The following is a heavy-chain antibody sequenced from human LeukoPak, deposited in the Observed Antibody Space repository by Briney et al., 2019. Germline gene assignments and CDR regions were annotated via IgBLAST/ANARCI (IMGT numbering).Heavy chain of an antibody. CDR3: ARGHCSSTSCYQIHRYYYYYGMDV. V-gene: IGHV4-39*07. CDR1: GGSISSSDYY. D-gene: IGHD2-2*01. Sequence: MSSETLSLTCTVSGGSISSSDYYWGWIRQPPGKELERIGHIYSSGSAYYKFSLSSRVTISVDPSKNQFSLILSSVTAADTAVYYCARGHCSSTSCYQIHRYYYYYGMDVWGQGTTVPVSS. J-gene: IGHJ6*02. CDR2: IYSSGSA.